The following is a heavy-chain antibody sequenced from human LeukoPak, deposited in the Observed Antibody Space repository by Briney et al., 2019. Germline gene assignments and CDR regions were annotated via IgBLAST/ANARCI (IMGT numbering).Heavy chain of an antibody. J-gene: IGHJ3*02. CDR2: IYSDGST. V-gene: IGHV3-66*01. CDR1: GFTVSSNY. Sequence: GGSLRLSCAASGFTVSSNYMSWVRQAPGKGLEWVSVIYSDGSTYYADSVKGRFTISRDNSKNTLYLQMNSLRAEDTAVYYCARDTDSTSRYAFDIWGQGTVVTVSS. D-gene: IGHD2-2*01. CDR3: ARDTDSTSRYAFDI.